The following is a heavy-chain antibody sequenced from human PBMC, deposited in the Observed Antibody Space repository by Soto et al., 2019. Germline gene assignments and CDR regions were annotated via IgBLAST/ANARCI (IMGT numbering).Heavy chain of an antibody. CDR3: AKDAAAGTLLFDY. Sequence: GGSLRLSCAASGFTFRNYAMSWVRQTPEKGLEWVSAISGSGGSTYYADSVKGRFTISRDNSKNTLYLQMNSLRADDTAVYYCAKDAAAGTLLFDYWGQGTLVTVSS. CDR1: GFTFRNYA. J-gene: IGHJ4*02. D-gene: IGHD6-13*01. CDR2: ISGSGGST. V-gene: IGHV3-23*01.